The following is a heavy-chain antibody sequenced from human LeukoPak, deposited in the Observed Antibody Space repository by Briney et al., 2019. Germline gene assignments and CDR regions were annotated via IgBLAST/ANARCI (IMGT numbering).Heavy chain of an antibody. D-gene: IGHD4-17*01. V-gene: IGHV4-39*01. Sequence: PSETLSLICTVSVGSISSSSYYWGWIRQPPGKGLEWIGSIYYSGSTYYNPSLKSRVTMSVDTSKNQFALKLSSVTAAATAVYYCARQGGDRPNYYYYGMDVWGQGPTVTVSS. CDR2: IYYSGST. CDR3: ARQGGDRPNYYYYGMDV. CDR1: VGSISSSSYY. J-gene: IGHJ6*02.